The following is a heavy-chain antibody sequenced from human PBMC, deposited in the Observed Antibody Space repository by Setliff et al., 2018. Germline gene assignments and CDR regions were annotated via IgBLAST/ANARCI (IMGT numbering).Heavy chain of an antibody. CDR3: AKLVWLTTWYYMDV. Sequence: GGSLRLSCAASGFTFDIYSMSWVRQAPGRGLEWLANIKQDGSEIYSVDSVKGRFSISRDNAKNSLYLQMNSLRAEDTAVYYCAKLVWLTTWYYMDVWGKGTTVTVSS. CDR2: IKQDGSEI. CDR1: GFTFDIYS. V-gene: IGHV3-7*03. J-gene: IGHJ6*03. D-gene: IGHD5-18*01.